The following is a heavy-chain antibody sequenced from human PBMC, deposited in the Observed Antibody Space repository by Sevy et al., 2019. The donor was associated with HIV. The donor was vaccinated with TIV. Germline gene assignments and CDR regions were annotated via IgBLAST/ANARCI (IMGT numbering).Heavy chain of an antibody. CDR1: GFTFSSYA. CDR2: ISYDGSNK. V-gene: IGHV3-30-3*01. CDR3: ARDLTRIFDY. J-gene: IGHJ4*02. D-gene: IGHD3-9*01. Sequence: GGSLRLSCAASGFTFSSYAMHWVRQAPGKGQEWVAVISYDGSNKYYADSVKGRFTISRDNSKKTLYLQMNSLRAEDTAVYYCARDLTRIFDYWGQGTLVTVSS.